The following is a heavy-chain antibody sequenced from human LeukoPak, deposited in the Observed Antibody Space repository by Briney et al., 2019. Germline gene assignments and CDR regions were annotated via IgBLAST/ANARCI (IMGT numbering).Heavy chain of an antibody. CDR1: GFTLITYS. V-gene: IGHV3-21*01. Sequence: GGSLRLSCAASGFTLITYSINWVRQAPGKGLEWVSSISGNSSYIYYADSVKGRFTIFRDNARNSLYLQMNNLRAEDTAVYYCARGIRDGYKIPPYYFDYWGQGTLVTVSS. CDR2: ISGNSSYI. J-gene: IGHJ4*02. CDR3: ARGIRDGYKIPPYYFDY. D-gene: IGHD5-24*01.